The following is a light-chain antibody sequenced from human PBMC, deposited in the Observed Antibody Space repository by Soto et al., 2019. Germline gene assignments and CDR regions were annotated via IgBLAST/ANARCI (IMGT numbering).Light chain of an antibody. CDR3: EHYSNWLWT. J-gene: IGKJ1*01. CDR2: GAS. CDR1: QSVDSK. V-gene: IGKV3D-15*01. Sequence: EIVMTQSPATLSVSPGERATLSCRASQSVDSKLAWYQQKPGQGPRLLIYGASSSATGIPARFRGSGSGTESALTISSLQSEDFAVYYCEHYSNWLWTFGQGTKVESK.